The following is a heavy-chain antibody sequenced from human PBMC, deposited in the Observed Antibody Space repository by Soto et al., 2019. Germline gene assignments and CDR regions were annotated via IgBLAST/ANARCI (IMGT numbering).Heavy chain of an antibody. J-gene: IGHJ4*02. CDR2: IRSNTAIT. V-gene: IGHV3-23*01. CDR3: VKASDGAWPYYFDS. D-gene: IGHD5-12*01. Sequence: LRLSCVASGFSFNPYVMAWVRQAPGKGLEWVSAIRSNTAITHYPDSMRGRFTISRVNSENTIFLQMNSLRVEESAVNFCVKASDGAWPYYFDSWGQGTLVTVSS. CDR1: GFSFNPYV.